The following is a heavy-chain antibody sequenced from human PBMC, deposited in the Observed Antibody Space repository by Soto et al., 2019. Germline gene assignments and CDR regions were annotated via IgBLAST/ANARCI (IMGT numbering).Heavy chain of an antibody. CDR3: ARDGYHYVMDL. Sequence: EAQLVESGGGLVQPGGSLRLSCAASGFPFSGYWMSWVRHTPGKGLEWVANTNQDGSGKYYMDSVKGRFTISRDNTENSLYLQMNSLGDDDTGVYYGARDGYHYVMDLWGQGTTVTVSS. V-gene: IGHV3-7*04. CDR1: GFPFSGYW. J-gene: IGHJ6*02. CDR2: TNQDGSGK.